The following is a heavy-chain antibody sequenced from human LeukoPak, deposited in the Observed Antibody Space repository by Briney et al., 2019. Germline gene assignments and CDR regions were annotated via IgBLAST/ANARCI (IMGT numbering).Heavy chain of an antibody. CDR2: IYYSGST. D-gene: IGHD3-16*02. Sequence: SETLSLTCTVSGGSISSGDYYWSWIRQPPGKGLEWIGYIYYSGSTYYNPSLKSRVTISVDTSKNQFSLKLSSVTAADTAVYYCARGEQIHDYVWGSYRYGSTPLDYWGQGTLVTVSS. J-gene: IGHJ4*02. V-gene: IGHV4-30-4*08. CDR1: GGSISSGDYY. CDR3: ARGEQIHDYVWGSYRYGSTPLDY.